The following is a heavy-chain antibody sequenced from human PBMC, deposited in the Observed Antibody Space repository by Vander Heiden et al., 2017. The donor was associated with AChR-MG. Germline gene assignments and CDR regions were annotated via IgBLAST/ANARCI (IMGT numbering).Heavy chain of an antibody. J-gene: IGHJ4*02. V-gene: IGHV3-23*01. CDR3: AKDVGSVGWYSTFDN. D-gene: IGHD6-19*01. CDR2: IGGSGGST. Sequence: EVQLLESGGGLVQPGGSLRLPCAASGFTFSSYAMSWVRQAPGEGLEWVSAIGGSGGSTYYADSVKGRFTISRDNSKNTLYLQMRSLRAEDTAVYYCAKDVGSVGWYSTFDNWGQGTLVTVSS. CDR1: GFTFSSYA.